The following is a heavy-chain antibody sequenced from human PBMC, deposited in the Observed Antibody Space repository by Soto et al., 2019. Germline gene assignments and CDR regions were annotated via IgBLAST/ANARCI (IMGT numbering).Heavy chain of an antibody. Sequence: PGXSLRLSGAASGYTSSIYAMSCVRQAPVKGLEWVSAISGSGENTSYAASVKGRFTISRDNSKNTLYLQMNSLSADDTAVYFCTKETTPFWGIVTIDYWGQGTLVTVSS. CDR1: GYTSSIYA. J-gene: IGHJ4*02. D-gene: IGHD3-16*01. V-gene: IGHV3-23*01. CDR2: ISGSGENT. CDR3: TKETTPFWGIVTIDY.